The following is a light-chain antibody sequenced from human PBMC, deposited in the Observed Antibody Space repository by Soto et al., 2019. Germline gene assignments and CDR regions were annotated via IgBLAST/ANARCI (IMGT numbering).Light chain of an antibody. CDR2: KAS. V-gene: IGKV1-5*03. Sequence: DIQMTHSPSTLSASVLYRVIITFRASQTISSWLASYQQKPGKAPKLLIYKASSLESGVPSRFSGSGSGTEFTLTISSLQPDDFATYYCQHYNNYLLNFGGGTKVDIK. J-gene: IGKJ4*01. CDR1: QTISSW. CDR3: QHYNNYLLN.